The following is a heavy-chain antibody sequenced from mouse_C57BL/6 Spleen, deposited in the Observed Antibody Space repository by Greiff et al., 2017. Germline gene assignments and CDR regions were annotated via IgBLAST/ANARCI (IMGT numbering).Heavy chain of an antibody. J-gene: IGHJ2*01. CDR1: GYAFSSYW. D-gene: IGHD2-4*01. CDR2: IYPGDGDT. Sequence: VKLMESGAELVKPGASVKISCKASGYAFSSYWMNWVKQRPGKGLEWIGQIYPGDGDTNYNGKFKGKATLTADKSSSTAYMQLSSLTSEDSAVYFCARLYDYDEGGYWGQGTTLTVSS. V-gene: IGHV1-80*01. CDR3: ARLYDYDEGGY.